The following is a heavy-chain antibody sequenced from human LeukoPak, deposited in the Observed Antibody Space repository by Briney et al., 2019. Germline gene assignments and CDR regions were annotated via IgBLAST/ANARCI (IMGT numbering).Heavy chain of an antibody. V-gene: IGHV4-4*02. CDR1: GGSISSSNW. CDR3: ARDGGSILTGYSFFDY. J-gene: IGHJ4*02. CDR2: IYHSGST. Sequence: SGTLSLTCAVSGGSISSSNWWSWVRQPPGKGLEWIGEIYHSGSTNYNPSLKSRVTISVDKSKNQFSLKLSSVTAADTAVYYCARDGGSILTGYSFFDYWGQGTLVTVSS. D-gene: IGHD3-9*01.